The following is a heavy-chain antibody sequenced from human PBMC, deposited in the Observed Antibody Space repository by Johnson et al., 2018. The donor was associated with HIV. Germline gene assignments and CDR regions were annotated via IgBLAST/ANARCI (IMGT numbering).Heavy chain of an antibody. CDR2: ISYDGSNK. CDR1: GFTFSNCP. Sequence: VQLVESGGGVVQPGRSLRLSCAASGFTFSNCPMNWVRQAPGKGLEWVAVISYDGSNKYYADSVKGRFTISRDNAKNSLYLQMNSLRAEDTAVYYCARSKAFDIWGQGTMVTVSS. CDR3: ARSKAFDI. J-gene: IGHJ3*02. V-gene: IGHV3-30*04.